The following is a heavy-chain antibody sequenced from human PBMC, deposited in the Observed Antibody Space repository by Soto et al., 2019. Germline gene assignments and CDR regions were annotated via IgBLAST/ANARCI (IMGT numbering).Heavy chain of an antibody. V-gene: IGHV4-34*01. J-gene: IGHJ4*02. CDR3: ARVSSDYIWGSYRDNLYFDY. D-gene: IGHD3-16*02. CDR1: GGSFSGYY. Sequence: QVQLQQWGAGLLKPSETLSLTCAVYGGSFSGYYWSWIRQPPGKGLEWIGEINHSGSTNYNPSLKSRVTISVDTSKNQFSLKLSSVTAADTAVYYCARVSSDYIWGSYRDNLYFDYWGQGTLVTVSS. CDR2: INHSGST.